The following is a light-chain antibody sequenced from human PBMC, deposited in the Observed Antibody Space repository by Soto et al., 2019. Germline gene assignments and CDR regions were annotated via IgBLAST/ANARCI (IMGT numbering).Light chain of an antibody. CDR3: SSYTSNSPWV. Sequence: QSALTQPASVSGSPGQSITISCTGTSSDVGGYNYVSWYQQHPGKAPKLMIHEVSNRPLGVSYRFSGSKSGNTASLTISGLHAEDEADYYCSSYTSNSPWVFGGGTKVTVL. CDR2: EVS. V-gene: IGLV2-14*01. CDR1: SSDVGGYNY. J-gene: IGLJ3*02.